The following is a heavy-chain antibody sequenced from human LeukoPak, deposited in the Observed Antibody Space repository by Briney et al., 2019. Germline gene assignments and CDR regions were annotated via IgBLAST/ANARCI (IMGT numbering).Heavy chain of an antibody. CDR1: GFIFSNFA. Sequence: PGGSLRLSCAASGFIFSNFAMTWVRQAPGKGLEWVANIKQDGSEKYYVDSVKGRFTISRDNAKNSLYLQMNSLRAEDTAVYYCARVKYPQTQYYFDYWGQGTLVTVSS. D-gene: IGHD2/OR15-2a*01. CDR3: ARVKYPQTQYYFDY. CDR2: IKQDGSEK. J-gene: IGHJ4*02. V-gene: IGHV3-7*01.